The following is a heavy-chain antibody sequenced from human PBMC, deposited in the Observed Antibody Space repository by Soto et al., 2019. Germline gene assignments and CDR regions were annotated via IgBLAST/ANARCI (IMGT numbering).Heavy chain of an antibody. CDR3: ARVRYDRSGFDH. V-gene: IGHV4-4*02. CDR2: ISHSGIT. Sequence: QVQLQESGPGLVRPSGALSVTCAVSGDSISRSHWWSWVRQSPGKGLEWIGEISHSGITNYNPSLKSRVTISRDKSKNQISLKLTSVTAADTAVYYCARVRYDRSGFDHWGQGTLVSVSS. CDR1: GDSISRSHW. D-gene: IGHD3-22*01. J-gene: IGHJ4*02.